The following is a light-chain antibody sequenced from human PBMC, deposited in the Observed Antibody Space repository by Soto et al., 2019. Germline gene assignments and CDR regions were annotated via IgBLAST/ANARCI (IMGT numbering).Light chain of an antibody. CDR3: NSYTSITTLGV. Sequence: QSALTQPASVSGSPGQSITISCTGTSSDIGGYDYVSWYQQHLGKAPKLVIYAVSNRPSGVSNRFSGSKSGNTASLTISGLQAEDEADYYCNSYTSITTLGVFGGGTKLTVL. J-gene: IGLJ2*01. CDR1: SSDIGGYDY. V-gene: IGLV2-14*01. CDR2: AVS.